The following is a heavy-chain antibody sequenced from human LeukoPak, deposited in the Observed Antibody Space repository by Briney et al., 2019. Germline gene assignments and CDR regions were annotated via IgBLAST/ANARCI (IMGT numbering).Heavy chain of an antibody. D-gene: IGHD5-18*01. CDR1: GFTFSNYG. J-gene: IGHJ6*02. CDR3: ARDPHTAMVLYYYYGMDV. V-gene: IGHV3-30*03. CDR2: ISYDGINK. Sequence: GRSLRLSCAASGFTFSNYGMHWVRQAPGKGLEWVAVISYDGINKYYADSVKGRFTISRDNAKNSLYLQMNSLRAEDTAVYYCARDPHTAMVLYYYYGMDVWGQGTTVTVSS.